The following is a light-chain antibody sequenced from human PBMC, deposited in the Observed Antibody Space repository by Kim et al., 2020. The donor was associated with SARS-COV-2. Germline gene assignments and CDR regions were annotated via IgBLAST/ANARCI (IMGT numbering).Light chain of an antibody. Sequence: EIVVKQSPSTLSLSPGEGATLSCMASQTVRGNYVAWYQQRPGQAPRPLIYGAYRRATDVPDRFSASGSGPAFTLTISRLEPDDFGVYYCQQYGSAPDTFGQGTKLEI. CDR2: GAY. CDR1: QTVRGNY. V-gene: IGKV3-20*01. J-gene: IGKJ2*01. CDR3: QQYGSAPDT.